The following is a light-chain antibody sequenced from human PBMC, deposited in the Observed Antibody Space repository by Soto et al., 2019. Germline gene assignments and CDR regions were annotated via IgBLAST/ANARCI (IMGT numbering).Light chain of an antibody. V-gene: IGLV2-14*01. CDR3: GSYTSRTTPYV. CDR2: DVT. J-gene: IGLJ1*01. Sequence: QSALTQPASVSGSPGQSITISCTGNSSDVGGYKFVSWYQQHPGRAPKLMIYDVTNRPSGVSNRFSGSKSGNTASLIISGLQAEDEADYYCGSYTSRTTPYVFGTGTKVTVL. CDR1: SSDVGGYKF.